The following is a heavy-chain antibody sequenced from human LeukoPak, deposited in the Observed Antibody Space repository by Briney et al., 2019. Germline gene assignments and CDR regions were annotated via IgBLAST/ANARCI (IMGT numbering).Heavy chain of an antibody. Sequence: VASVKVSCKASGGTFSSYAISWVRQAPGQGLEWMGRIIPILGIANYAQKFQGRVTIIADKSTSTAYMELSSLRSEDTAVYYCTGSGSSHWFDPWGQGTLVTVSS. CDR1: GGTFSSYA. D-gene: IGHD3-10*01. CDR2: IIPILGIA. J-gene: IGHJ5*02. CDR3: TGSGSSHWFDP. V-gene: IGHV1-69*04.